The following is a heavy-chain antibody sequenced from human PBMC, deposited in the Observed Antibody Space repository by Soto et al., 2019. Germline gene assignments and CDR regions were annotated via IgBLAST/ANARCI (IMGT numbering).Heavy chain of an antibody. CDR2: IYYSGST. V-gene: IGHV4-59*01. Sequence: QVQLQESGPGLVKPSETLSLTCTVSGGSISSYYWSWIRQPPGKGLEWIGYIYYSGSTNYNPSLKRRVTISVDTSKNQFSLKLSSVTAADTAVYYCARERGRVTTVRWFDPWGQGTLVTVSS. J-gene: IGHJ5*02. CDR1: GGSISSYY. CDR3: ARERGRVTTVRWFDP. D-gene: IGHD4-4*01.